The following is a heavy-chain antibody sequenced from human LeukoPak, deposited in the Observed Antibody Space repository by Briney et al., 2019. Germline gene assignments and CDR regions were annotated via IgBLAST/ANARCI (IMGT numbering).Heavy chain of an antibody. CDR2: LGSNGDDT. V-gene: IGHV3-74*01. D-gene: IGHD2/OR15-2a*01. J-gene: IGHJ5*02. Sequence: GRSLRLSCAAAGFTFRDHWMHWVRQAPGKGRRWVSRLGSNGDDTAYATSVKGRFTISRDNAKNNLSLQMNRLRAEDTAVYYCARAYDFGNSFDPSGPRTLVTVSS. CDR1: GFTFRDHW. CDR3: ARAYDFGNSFDP.